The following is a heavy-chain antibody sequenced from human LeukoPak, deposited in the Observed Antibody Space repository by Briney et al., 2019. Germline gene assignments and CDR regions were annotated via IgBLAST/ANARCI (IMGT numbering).Heavy chain of an antibody. CDR2: IYYSGST. V-gene: IGHV4-39*01. CDR3: ARDSSGYYGKGSYFDY. Sequence: SEALSLTCTVSGGSISSSSYYWGWIRQPPGKGLEWIGSIYYSGSTYYNPSLKSRVTISVDTSKHPFSLRLSSVTAADTAVYYCARDSSGYYGKGSYFDYWGQGTLVTVSS. D-gene: IGHD3-22*01. CDR1: GGSISSSSYY. J-gene: IGHJ4*02.